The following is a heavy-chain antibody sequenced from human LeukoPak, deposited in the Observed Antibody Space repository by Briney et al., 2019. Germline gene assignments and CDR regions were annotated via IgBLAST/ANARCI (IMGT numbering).Heavy chain of an antibody. Sequence: ASVKLSRKASGSTFTSYSISWVRQAPGQRREGMGWMSAYNGNRNYAQNLQCRVTMTTDTSTSTAYTYLRSLRSEDTAVYICARDKNIGYDSSGYWGQGTLVTVSS. CDR1: GSTFTSYS. D-gene: IGHD3-22*01. V-gene: IGHV1-18*01. CDR2: MSAYNGNR. J-gene: IGHJ4*02. CDR3: ARDKNIGYDSSGY.